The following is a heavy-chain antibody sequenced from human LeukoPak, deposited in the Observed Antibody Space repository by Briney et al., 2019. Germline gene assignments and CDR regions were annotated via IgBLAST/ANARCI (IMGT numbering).Heavy chain of an antibody. V-gene: IGHV3-53*01. Sequence: GGSLRLSCAAPGFTVSSNYMSWVRQAPGKGLEWVSVIYSGGSTYYADSVKGRFTISRDNSKNTLYLQMDSLRAEDTAVYYCATFQIVVVPAAEDFDYWGQGTLVTVSS. J-gene: IGHJ4*02. CDR2: IYSGGST. D-gene: IGHD2-2*01. CDR1: GFTVSSNY. CDR3: ATFQIVVVPAAEDFDY.